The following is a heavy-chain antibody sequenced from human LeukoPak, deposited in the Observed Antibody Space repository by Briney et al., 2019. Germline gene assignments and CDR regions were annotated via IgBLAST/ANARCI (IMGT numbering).Heavy chain of an antibody. V-gene: IGHV3-48*01. J-gene: IGHJ6*03. CDR1: GFTFSSYS. CDR2: ISSSSSTI. CDR3: ARDLSRKVAGTLFYYYYYMDV. D-gene: IGHD6-19*01. Sequence: GGSLRLSCAASGFTFSSYSMNWVRQAPGKGLEWVSYISSSSSTIYYADSVKGRFTISRDNAKNSLYLQMNSLRAEDTAVYYCARDLSRKVAGTLFYYYYYMDVWGKGTTVTVSS.